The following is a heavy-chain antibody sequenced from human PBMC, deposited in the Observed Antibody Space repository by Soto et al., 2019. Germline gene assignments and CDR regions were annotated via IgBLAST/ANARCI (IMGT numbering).Heavy chain of an antibody. CDR1: GFTFSSYG. J-gene: IGHJ4*02. V-gene: IGHV3-33*01. CDR3: ARDLLFSVATIDEPNYYFDY. CDR2: IGYDGSNK. D-gene: IGHD5-12*01. Sequence: QVQLVESGGGVVQPGRSLRLSCAASGFTFSSYGMHWVRQAPGKGLEWVAVIGYDGSNKYYADSVKGRFTISRDNSKNTLYLQMNSLRAEDTAVYYCARDLLFSVATIDEPNYYFDYWGQGTLVTVSS.